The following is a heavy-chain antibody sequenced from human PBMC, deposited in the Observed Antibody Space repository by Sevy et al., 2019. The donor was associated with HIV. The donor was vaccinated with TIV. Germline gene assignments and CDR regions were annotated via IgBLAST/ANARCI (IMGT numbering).Heavy chain of an antibody. CDR1: GFTFSSYA. CDR3: AKVGHSFYSSGENQGWFDP. Sequence: GGSLRLSCAASGFTFSSYAMSWVRQAPGKGLEWVSAISGSGGSTYYADSVKGRFTISRDNSKNTLYLQMNSLRAEVTAVYYCAKVGHSFYSSGENQGWFDPWGQGTLVTVSS. CDR2: ISGSGGST. J-gene: IGHJ5*02. D-gene: IGHD6-19*01. V-gene: IGHV3-23*01.